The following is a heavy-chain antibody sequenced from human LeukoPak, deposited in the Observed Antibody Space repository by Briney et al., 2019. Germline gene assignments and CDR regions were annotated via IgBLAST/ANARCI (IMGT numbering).Heavy chain of an antibody. CDR1: GFTFSSYA. CDR3: ATKPVLRFLEWLSPPAG. CDR2: ISGSGGST. V-gene: IGHV3-23*01. J-gene: IGHJ4*02. D-gene: IGHD3-3*01. Sequence: QPGGSLRLSCAASGFTFSSYAMSWVRQAPGKGLEWVSAISGSGGSTYYADSVKGRFTISRDNSKNTLYLQMNGLRAEDTAVYYCATKPVLRFLEWLSPPAGWGQGTLVTVSS.